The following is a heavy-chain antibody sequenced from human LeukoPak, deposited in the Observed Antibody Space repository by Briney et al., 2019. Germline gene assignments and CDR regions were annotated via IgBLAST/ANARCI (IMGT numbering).Heavy chain of an antibody. D-gene: IGHD3-10*01. Sequence: SETLSLTCAVSGGSISSGSYSWSWIRQPPGKGLEWIGYMYYTGSTYYNPSLKSRVTISVDTSKNQFSLKLSSVTAADTAVYYCAREDTMVRGGGIDYWGQGTLVTVSS. J-gene: IGHJ4*02. CDR1: GGSISSGSYS. V-gene: IGHV4-30-4*07. CDR3: AREDTMVRGGGIDY. CDR2: MYYTGST.